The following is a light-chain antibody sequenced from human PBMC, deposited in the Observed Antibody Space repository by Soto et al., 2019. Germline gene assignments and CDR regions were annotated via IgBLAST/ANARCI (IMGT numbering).Light chain of an antibody. CDR2: DTS. Sequence: EIVLTQSPGTLSLSPGERATLSCRASQSVSSSYLAWYQQKPGQAPRLLIYDTSNRATGIPARFSGSGSGTDFTLTISSLQSEDFAVYYCQQYNNWWTFGQGTKV. CDR1: QSVSSSY. J-gene: IGKJ1*01. CDR3: QQYNNWWT. V-gene: IGKV3D-20*02.